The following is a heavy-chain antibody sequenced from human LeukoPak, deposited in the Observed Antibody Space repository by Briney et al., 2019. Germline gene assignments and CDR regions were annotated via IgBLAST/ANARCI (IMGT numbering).Heavy chain of an antibody. J-gene: IGHJ4*02. CDR2: ISGSSSTI. CDR1: GFTFSSYS. V-gene: IGHV3-48*01. Sequence: PGRSLRLSCAASGFTFSSYSMNWVRQAPGKGLEWVSYISGSSSTIYYADSVKGRFTISRDNAKNSLYLQMNSLRAEDTAVYYCARGGYYFDYWGQGTLVTVSS. CDR3: ARGGYYFDY. D-gene: IGHD2-15*01.